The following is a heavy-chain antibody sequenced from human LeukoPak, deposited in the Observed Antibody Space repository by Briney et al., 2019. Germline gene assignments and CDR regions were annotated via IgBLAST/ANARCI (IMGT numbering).Heavy chain of an antibody. V-gene: IGHV3-23*01. Sequence: GGSLRLSCKASGFTFHNYAMTWVCQAPGKGLDWVSTVSGTGTSTFYADSVKVRATISRDNSKNMLYLQMSSLRAEDTAMYYCAKGYYDSHRGFFEYWGLGTLVTVSS. CDR1: GFTFHNYA. CDR3: AKGYYDSHRGFFEY. CDR2: VSGTGTST. J-gene: IGHJ4*02. D-gene: IGHD3-3*01.